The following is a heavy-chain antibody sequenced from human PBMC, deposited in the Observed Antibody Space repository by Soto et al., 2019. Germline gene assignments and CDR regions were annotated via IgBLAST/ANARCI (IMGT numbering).Heavy chain of an antibody. CDR3: AREIDGDYQVDY. CDR2: ISYDGSNK. D-gene: IGHD4-17*01. Sequence: QVQLVESGGGVVQPGRSLRLSCAASGFTFSSYAMHWVRQAPGKGLEWVAVISYDGSNKYYADSVKGRFTISRDNSKNTLYLQMNSLRAEDTAVYYCAREIDGDYQVDYWGQGTLVTVSS. J-gene: IGHJ4*02. CDR1: GFTFSSYA. V-gene: IGHV3-30-3*01.